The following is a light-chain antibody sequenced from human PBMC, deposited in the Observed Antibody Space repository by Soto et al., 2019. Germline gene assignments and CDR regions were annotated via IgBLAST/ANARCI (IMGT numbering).Light chain of an antibody. V-gene: IGLV2-14*01. J-gene: IGLJ1*01. CDR2: EVS. Sequence: QSAPTQPASVSGSPGQSITVSCTGTISDIGTFNFVSWYQVHPGKAPRLILYEVSRRPSGVSDRFSGAKSGNTASLNISGLQSEDEADYYCSSYGISVTVFGSGTKLTVL. CDR1: ISDIGTFNF. CDR3: SSYGISVTV.